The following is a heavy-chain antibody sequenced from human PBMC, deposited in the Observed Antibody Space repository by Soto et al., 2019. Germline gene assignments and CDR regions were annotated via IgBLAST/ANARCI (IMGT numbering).Heavy chain of an antibody. CDR1: EFTFSSYA. CDR2: ISGSGGST. Sequence: GGSLRLSCAASEFTFSSYAMSWVRQAPGKGLEWVSAISGSGGSTYYADSVKGRFTISRDNSKNTLYLQMNSLRAEDTAIYYCARLDGDYDHWDYCGQGALVTVYS. J-gene: IGHJ4*02. V-gene: IGHV3-23*01. CDR3: ARLDGDYDHWDY. D-gene: IGHD4-17*01.